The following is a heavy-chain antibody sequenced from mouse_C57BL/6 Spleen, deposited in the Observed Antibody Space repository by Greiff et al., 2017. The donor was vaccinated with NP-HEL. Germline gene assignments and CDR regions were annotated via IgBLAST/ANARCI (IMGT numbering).Heavy chain of an antibody. CDR1: GYAFTNYL. Sequence: VQLQQSGAELVRPGTSVKVSCKASGYAFTNYLIEWVKQRPGQGLEWIGVINPGSGGTNYNEKFKGKATLTADKSSSTAYMQLSSLTSEDSAVYFCARRGLYGNYFDYWGQGTTLTVSS. V-gene: IGHV1-54*01. CDR3: ARRGLYGNYFDY. J-gene: IGHJ2*01. CDR2: INPGSGGT. D-gene: IGHD2-1*01.